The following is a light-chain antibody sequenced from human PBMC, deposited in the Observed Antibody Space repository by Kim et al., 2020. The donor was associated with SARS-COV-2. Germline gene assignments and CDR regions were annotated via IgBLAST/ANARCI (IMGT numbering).Light chain of an antibody. CDR3: QKSYSTSFT. J-gene: IGKJ4*01. CDR2: APS. Sequence: DIQMTQSPSSLSASVGDRVTITCRASQSISSYLNWYQQKPGKAPKLLIYAPSSLQSGVPSRFSGSGSGKDFTLTISSLQPEDFATYYCQKSYSTSFTVGGGTKMEIK. V-gene: IGKV1-39*01. CDR1: QSISSY.